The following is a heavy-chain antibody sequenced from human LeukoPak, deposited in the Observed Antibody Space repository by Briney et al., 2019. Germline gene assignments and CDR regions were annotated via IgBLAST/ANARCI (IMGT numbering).Heavy chain of an antibody. D-gene: IGHD3-9*01. CDR2: INHSGST. Sequence: SETLSLTCAVYGGSFSGYYWSWIRQPPGKGLEWIGEINHSGSTNYNPSLKSRVTISVDTSKNQFSLKLSSVTAADTAVYYCARQTGYDILTGYYNGRYYYYMDVWGKGTTVTISS. V-gene: IGHV4-34*01. CDR1: GGSFSGYY. J-gene: IGHJ6*03. CDR3: ARQTGYDILTGYYNGRYYYYMDV.